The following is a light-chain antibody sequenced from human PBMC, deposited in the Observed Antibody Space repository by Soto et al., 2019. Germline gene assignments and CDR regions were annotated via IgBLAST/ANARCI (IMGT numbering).Light chain of an antibody. CDR3: QQSYSTPRT. CDR2: AAS. V-gene: IGKV1-39*01. J-gene: IGKJ2*01. CDR1: QSISSY. Sequence: DIQMTQSPSSLSASVGDRVTITCRASQSISSYLNWYQQKPGQAPKLLIYAASSLQSGVPSRFSGSGSGTDFTLTISSLQPEDFATYYCQQSYSTPRTLGQGTKLEIK.